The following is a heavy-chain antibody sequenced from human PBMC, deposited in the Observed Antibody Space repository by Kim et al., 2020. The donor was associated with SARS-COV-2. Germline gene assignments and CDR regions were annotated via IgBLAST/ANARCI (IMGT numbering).Heavy chain of an antibody. CDR1: GFTFSDYY. Sequence: GGSLRLSCAASGFTFSDYYMSWIRQAPGKGLEWVSYISSSGSTIYYADAVKGRFTISRDNAKKSLYLQMNSLRAEDTAVYYCAREIEVGAIWFDPWGEGTLVTVSS. D-gene: IGHD1-26*01. J-gene: IGHJ5*02. CDR3: AREIEVGAIWFDP. V-gene: IGHV3-11*01. CDR2: ISSSGSTI.